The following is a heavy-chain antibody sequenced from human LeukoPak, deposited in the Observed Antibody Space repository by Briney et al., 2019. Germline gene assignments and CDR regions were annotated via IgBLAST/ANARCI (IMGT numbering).Heavy chain of an antibody. CDR1: GFTVSSTY. CDR2: IYSDGKV. D-gene: IGHD6-19*01. CDR3: AGVLAVAGIDY. J-gene: IGHJ4*02. Sequence: GGSLRLSCAASGFTVSSTYMSWVRQTPGKGLEWVSVIYSDGKVYYIDSVKGRFTISRDNSKNTLYLQMNSLRAEDTAVYYCAGVLAVAGIDYWGQGTLVTVSS. V-gene: IGHV3-53*05.